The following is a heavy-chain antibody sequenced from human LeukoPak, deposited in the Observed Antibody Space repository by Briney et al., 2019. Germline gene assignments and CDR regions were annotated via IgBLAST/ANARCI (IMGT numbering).Heavy chain of an antibody. J-gene: IGHJ6*02. V-gene: IGHV1-46*01. D-gene: IGHD4-17*01. Sequence: ASVKVSCKASGYTFPSYFMHWVRQAPGQGLEWMGIINPTGGSTTYAQKFQGRVTMTRDTSTSTVYMELSSLRSDDTAVYYRARGSVDYGDYGLGGMDVWGQGTTVTVSS. CDR1: GYTFPSYF. CDR2: INPTGGST. CDR3: ARGSVDYGDYGLGGMDV.